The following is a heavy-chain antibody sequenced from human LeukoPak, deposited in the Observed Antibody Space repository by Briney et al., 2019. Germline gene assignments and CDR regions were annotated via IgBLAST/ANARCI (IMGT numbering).Heavy chain of an antibody. D-gene: IGHD3-10*01. V-gene: IGHV3-23*01. J-gene: IGHJ3*02. Sequence: GGSLRLSCAASGFTVSSNYMSWVRQAPGKGLEWVSAISGSGGSTYYADSVKGRFTISRDNSKNTLYLQMNSLRAEDTAVYYCAKDRGVVYYYGSGSLKGAFDIWGQGTMVTVSS. CDR1: GFTVSSNY. CDR3: AKDRGVVYYYGSGSLKGAFDI. CDR2: ISGSGGST.